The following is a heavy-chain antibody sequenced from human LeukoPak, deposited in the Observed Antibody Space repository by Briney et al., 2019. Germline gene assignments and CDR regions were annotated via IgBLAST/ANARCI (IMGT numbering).Heavy chain of an antibody. Sequence: GASVKVSCKASGYTFTSYYMHWVRQAPGQGLEWRGIINPSGGSTSYAQKFQGRVTMTRDTSRSTVYMALSRLRSEDTSVYYCAGSRGGHDAFDIWGQETMVTVSS. CDR3: AGSRGGHDAFDI. CDR1: GYTFTSYY. V-gene: IGHV1-46*01. CDR2: INPSGGST. D-gene: IGHD3-10*01. J-gene: IGHJ3*02.